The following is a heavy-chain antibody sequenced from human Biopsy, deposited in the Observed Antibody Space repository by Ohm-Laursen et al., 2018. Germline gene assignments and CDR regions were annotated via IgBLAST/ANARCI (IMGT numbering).Heavy chain of an antibody. CDR1: GGSFSSYA. D-gene: IGHD3-9*01. Sequence: SSVKVSRKPSGGSFSSYAISWVRQAPGQGLEWLGGNIPILGTGNYAQKFQDRVTVAADTSTSTATMELRSLRSDDTAVYYCATKLTGYFHHWGQGTLVIVSS. V-gene: IGHV1-69*06. CDR3: ATKLTGYFHH. J-gene: IGHJ1*01. CDR2: NIPILGTG.